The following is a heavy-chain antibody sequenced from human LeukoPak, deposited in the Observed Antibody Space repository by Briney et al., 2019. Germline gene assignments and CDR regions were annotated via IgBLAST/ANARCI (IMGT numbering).Heavy chain of an antibody. CDR3: AKRRGSGTYVFDY. J-gene: IGHJ4*02. CDR2: ISWNSGSI. CDR1: GFTFTNAW. V-gene: IGHV3-20*04. D-gene: IGHD3-10*01. Sequence: GGSLRLSCAASGFTFTNAWMTWVRQAPGKGLEWVSGISWNSGSIGYADSVKGRFTISRDNAKNSLYLQMNSLRAEDTAVYYCAKRRGSGTYVFDYWGQGTLVAGSS.